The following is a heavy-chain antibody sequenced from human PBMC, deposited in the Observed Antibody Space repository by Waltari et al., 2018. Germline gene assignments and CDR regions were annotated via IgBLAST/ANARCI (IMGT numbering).Heavy chain of an antibody. CDR2: INPNSGGT. V-gene: IGHV1-2*02. D-gene: IGHD3-22*01. Sequence: QVQLVQSGAEVKKPGASVKVSCKASGYTFTGYYMHWVRQAPGQGLEWMGWINPNSGGTNYAQKFQGRVTMTRDTSISTAYMGLSRLRSDDTAVYYCARGLLHYYDSSGPRDYWGQGTLVTVSS. CDR3: ARGLLHYYDSSGPRDY. CDR1: GYTFTGYY. J-gene: IGHJ4*02.